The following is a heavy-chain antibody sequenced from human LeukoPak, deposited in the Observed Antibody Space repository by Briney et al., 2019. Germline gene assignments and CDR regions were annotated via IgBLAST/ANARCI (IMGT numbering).Heavy chain of an antibody. Sequence: GGSLRLSCAASGFTFSSYWMHWVRQAPGKGLVWVSRINSDGSSTCYADSVKGRFTISRDNAKNTLYLQMNSLRAEDTAVYYCARGRYYYGSGSYIFWGQGTLVTVSS. CDR1: GFTFSSYW. V-gene: IGHV3-74*01. CDR2: INSDGSST. J-gene: IGHJ4*02. CDR3: ARGRYYYGSGSYIF. D-gene: IGHD3-10*01.